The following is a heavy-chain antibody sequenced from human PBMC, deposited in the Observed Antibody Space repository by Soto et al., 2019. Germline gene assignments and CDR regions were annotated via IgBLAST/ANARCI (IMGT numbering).Heavy chain of an antibody. CDR3: VRSLATSVAANDAFDI. CDR1: GFSLTATGVG. J-gene: IGHJ3*02. CDR2: IYKNDEK. Sequence: QITLRESGPTLVKPTRTLTLTCAFSGFSLTATGVGVGWIRQPPGRTLEWLAVIYKNDEKRYSPSLKRRLSITKDASKDQVVLTMTNMDPEDAGTYYCVRSLATSVAANDAFDIWGQGTLVIVSS. D-gene: IGHD6-19*01. V-gene: IGHV2-5*04.